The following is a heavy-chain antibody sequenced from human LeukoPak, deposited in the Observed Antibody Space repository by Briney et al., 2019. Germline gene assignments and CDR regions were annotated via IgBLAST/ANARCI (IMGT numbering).Heavy chain of an antibody. CDR1: GFTFSSYS. V-gene: IGHV3-21*01. J-gene: IGHJ4*02. CDR3: ARVYDSSGYYYPYFDY. Sequence: GGSLRLSCAASGFTFSSYSMNWVRQAPGKGLEWVSSISSSSSYIYYADSVKGRFTISRDNAKNSLYLQMNSLRAEDTAVYYCARVYDSSGYYYPYFDYWGQGTLVTVSS. CDR2: ISSSSSYI. D-gene: IGHD3-22*01.